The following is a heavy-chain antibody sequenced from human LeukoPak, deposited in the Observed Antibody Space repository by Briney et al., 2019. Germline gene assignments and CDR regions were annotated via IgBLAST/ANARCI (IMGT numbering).Heavy chain of an antibody. CDR1: GYTFSRHG. D-gene: IGHD5-18*01. CDR2: ISAYNGNT. Sequence: ASVKVSCKTSGYTFSRHGITWVRQAPGQGLEWMGWISAYNGNTKSAQNIQGRVTMTTDTSTSTAYMELRSLRSDDTAVYYCARDKEKVDTFMAPDYWGQGTLVTVSS. CDR3: ARDKEKVDTFMAPDY. V-gene: IGHV1-18*01. J-gene: IGHJ4*02.